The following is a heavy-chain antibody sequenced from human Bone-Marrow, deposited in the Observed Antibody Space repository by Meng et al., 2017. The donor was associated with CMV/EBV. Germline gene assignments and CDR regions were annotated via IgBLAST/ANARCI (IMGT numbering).Heavy chain of an antibody. CDR3: ARDIVVVPAATTLNYYYGMDV. CDR1: GDSVSSNSAA. D-gene: IGHD2-2*01. Sequence: SETLSLTCAISGDSVSSNSAAWNWIRQSPSRGLEWLGRTYYRSKWYNDYAVSVKSRITINPDTSKNQFSLQLNSVTPEDTAVYYCARDIVVVPAATTLNYYYGMDVWGQGTTVTVSS. V-gene: IGHV6-1*01. J-gene: IGHJ6*02. CDR2: TYYRSKWYN.